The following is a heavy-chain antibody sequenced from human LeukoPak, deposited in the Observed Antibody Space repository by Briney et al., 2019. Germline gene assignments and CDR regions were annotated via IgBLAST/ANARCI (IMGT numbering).Heavy chain of an antibody. CDR2: IHHSGAT. V-gene: IGHV4-34*01. D-gene: IGHD6-19*01. CDR1: GESFSGYY. J-gene: IGHJ4*02. Sequence: SETLSLTCAVYGESFSGYYFTWIRQSPGKGLEWVAEIHHSGATSYNPSLKSRVTISLDASKNQISLTLRSVTAAVTAVYYCARGQLAGYYFDYWGQGTLVTVSS. CDR3: ARGQLAGYYFDY.